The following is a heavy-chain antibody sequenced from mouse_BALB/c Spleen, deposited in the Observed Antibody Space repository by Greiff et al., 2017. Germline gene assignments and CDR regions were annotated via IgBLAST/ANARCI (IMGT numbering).Heavy chain of an antibody. J-gene: IGHJ4*01. CDR3: ARDEGRYDELNAMDD. D-gene: IGHD2-14*01. Sequence: EVKLVESGGGLVKPGGSLKLSCAASGFTFSDYYMYWVRQTPEKRLEWVATISDGGSYTYYPDSVKGRFTISRDNAKNNLYLQMSSLKSEDTAMYYCARDEGRYDELNAMDDWGQGTSVTVSS. V-gene: IGHV5-4*02. CDR2: ISDGGSYT. CDR1: GFTFSDYY.